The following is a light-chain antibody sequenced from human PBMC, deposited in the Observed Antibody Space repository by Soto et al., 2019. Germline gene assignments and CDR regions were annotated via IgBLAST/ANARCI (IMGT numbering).Light chain of an antibody. CDR1: SSDVGGYNY. Sequence: QSALTQPASVSGSPGQSITISCTGTSSDVGGYNYVSWYQQHPGKAPKLIIYEVSNRPSGVSNRFSCSKSGNTASLTISGLQAEDEADYYCSSYTSSSTRVVGGGTKVTVL. V-gene: IGLV2-14*01. J-gene: IGLJ2*01. CDR2: EVS. CDR3: SSYTSSSTRV.